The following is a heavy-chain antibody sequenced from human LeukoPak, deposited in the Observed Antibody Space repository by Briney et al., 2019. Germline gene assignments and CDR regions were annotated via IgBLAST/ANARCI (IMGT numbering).Heavy chain of an antibody. Sequence: GGSLRLSCAASGFTLSSYWMSWVRQAPGKGLEWVANIKQDGSEKYYVDSVKGRFTISRDNAKNSLYLQMNSLRAEDTAVYYYASKTDYYGSGSYGYWGQGTLVTVSS. CDR2: IKQDGSEK. V-gene: IGHV3-7*01. CDR1: GFTLSSYW. CDR3: ASKTDYYGSGSYGY. J-gene: IGHJ4*02. D-gene: IGHD3-10*01.